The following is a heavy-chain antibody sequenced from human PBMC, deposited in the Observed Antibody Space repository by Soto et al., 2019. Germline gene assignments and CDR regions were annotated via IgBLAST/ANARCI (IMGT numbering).Heavy chain of an antibody. CDR2: INPNSGGT. CDR1: GYTFTGYY. V-gene: IGHV1-2*02. J-gene: IGHJ5*02. D-gene: IGHD2-2*01. CDR3: ARIPIVVVPTASPMNWFDP. Sequence: AAVKVSCKAAGYTFTGYYMHWVRQAPGQGREWMGWINPNSGGTNYAQKFQGRVTLTRDTSISTAYMELSRLRSDDTAVYYCARIPIVVVPTASPMNWFDPWGQGTLVTVSS.